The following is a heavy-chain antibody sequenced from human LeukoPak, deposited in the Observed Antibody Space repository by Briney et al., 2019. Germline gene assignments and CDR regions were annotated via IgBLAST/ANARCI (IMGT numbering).Heavy chain of an antibody. Sequence: PSETLSLTCTVSGGSVSSGSYYWGWIRQPPGKGLEWIGYIYYSGSTNYNSSLKSRVTISVDTSKNQFSLKLSSVTAADTAVYYCARARITMVRGGFYGMDVWGKGTTVTVSS. V-gene: IGHV4-61*01. D-gene: IGHD3-10*01. CDR3: ARARITMVRGGFYGMDV. CDR1: GGSVSSGSYY. CDR2: IYYSGST. J-gene: IGHJ6*04.